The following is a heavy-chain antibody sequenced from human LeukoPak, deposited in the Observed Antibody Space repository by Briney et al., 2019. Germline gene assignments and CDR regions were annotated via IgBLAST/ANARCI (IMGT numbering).Heavy chain of an antibody. CDR1: GFTFSSYW. V-gene: IGHV3-74*01. CDR3: ARAGTYKFEY. J-gene: IGHJ4*02. CDR2: IKTDGSIT. Sequence: GGSLRLSCAASGFTFSSYWDHWVRQAPGKGLEWVSRIKTDGSITNYADSVKGRFTISRDNAKNTLYLQMNSLRDEDTAVYYCARAGTYKFEYWGQGTLVTVSS. D-gene: IGHD3-10*01.